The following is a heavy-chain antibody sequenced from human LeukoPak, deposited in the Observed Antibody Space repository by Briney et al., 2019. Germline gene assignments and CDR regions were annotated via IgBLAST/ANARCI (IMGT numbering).Heavy chain of an antibody. Sequence: GGSLRLSCAASGFTFSSYAMHWVRQAPGKGLVWVSRINSDGSSTSYADSVKGRFTISRDNAKNTLYLQMNSLRAEDTAVYYCARASYYYYYMDVWGKGTTVTVFS. CDR3: ARASYYYYYMDV. V-gene: IGHV3-74*01. CDR2: INSDGSST. CDR1: GFTFSSYA. J-gene: IGHJ6*03.